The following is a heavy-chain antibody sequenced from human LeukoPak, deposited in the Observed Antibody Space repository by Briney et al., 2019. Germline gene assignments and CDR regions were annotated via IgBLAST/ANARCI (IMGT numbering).Heavy chain of an antibody. Sequence: GGSLRLSCAASGFTFSSYAMHWVRQAPGKGLEWVAVISYDGSNKYYADSVKGRFTISRDNSKNTLYLQMNSLRAEDTAVCYCARDPLAAAGVEYFQHWGQGTLVTVSS. CDR1: GFTFSSYA. V-gene: IGHV3-30*04. D-gene: IGHD6-13*01. J-gene: IGHJ1*01. CDR3: ARDPLAAAGVEYFQH. CDR2: ISYDGSNK.